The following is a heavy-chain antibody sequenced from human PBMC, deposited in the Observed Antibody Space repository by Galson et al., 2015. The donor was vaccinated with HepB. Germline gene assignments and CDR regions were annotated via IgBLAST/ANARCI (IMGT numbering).Heavy chain of an antibody. CDR3: AGGPYGDFS. J-gene: IGHJ4*02. Sequence: LRLSCAASGFSVSNNYMSWVRQAPGKGLEGVSVIYSGGGTYYADSVRGRFSSSRDNFKNTLHLQMNSLRVEDTAVYYCAGGPYGDFSWGQGTLVTVSS. CDR1: GFSVSNNY. V-gene: IGHV3-66*01. CDR2: IYSGGGT. D-gene: IGHD4-17*01.